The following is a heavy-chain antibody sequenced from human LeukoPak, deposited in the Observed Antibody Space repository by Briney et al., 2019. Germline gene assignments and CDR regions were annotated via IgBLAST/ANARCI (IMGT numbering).Heavy chain of an antibody. CDR1: GFTFSSYA. CDR3: AKGITAMNWNDSPYFDY. Sequence: PGGSLRLSCAASGFTFSSYAMSWIRQAPGKGLEWVSAISGSGGSTYYADSVKGRFTISRDNSKNTLYLQMNSLRAEDTAVYYCAKGITAMNWNDSPYFDYWGQGTLVTVSS. CDR2: ISGSGGST. V-gene: IGHV3-23*01. D-gene: IGHD1-1*01. J-gene: IGHJ4*02.